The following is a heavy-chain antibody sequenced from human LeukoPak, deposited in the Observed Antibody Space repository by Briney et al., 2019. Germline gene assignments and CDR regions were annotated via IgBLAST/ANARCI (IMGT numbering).Heavy chain of an antibody. CDR2: MYHTGTT. CDR3: ARPPYDGDYGAAFDR. Sequence: KPSETLSLTCTVSGYSISRGYFWGWIRQPPGKGLEWIGSMYHTGTTYYNPSLRSRVTMSVDTSKNKFSLKLTSVTAADTAVYYCARPPYDGDYGAAFDRWGQGTLVTVPS. V-gene: IGHV4-38-2*02. J-gene: IGHJ4*02. D-gene: IGHD4-17*01. CDR1: GYSISRGYF.